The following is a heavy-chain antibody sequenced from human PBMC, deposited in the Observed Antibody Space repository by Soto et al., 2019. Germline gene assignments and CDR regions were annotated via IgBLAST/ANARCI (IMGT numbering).Heavy chain of an antibody. J-gene: IGHJ6*02. D-gene: IGHD3-10*01. V-gene: IGHV4-34*01. Sequence: QVQLQQWGAGLLKPSETLSLTCAVYGGSFSGYYWSWIRQPPGKGLEWIGEINHSGSTNYNPSLKSRVTISVDTSKNQFSLKLSSVTAADTAVYYCARGPGGSGLGGMDVWGQGTTVTVSS. CDR2: INHSGST. CDR3: ARGPGGSGLGGMDV. CDR1: GGSFSGYY.